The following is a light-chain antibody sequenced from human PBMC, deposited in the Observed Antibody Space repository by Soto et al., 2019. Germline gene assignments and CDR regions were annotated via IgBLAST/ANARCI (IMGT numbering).Light chain of an antibody. Sequence: EIVLTQSPGTLSVSPGERATLSCRASQTISSNNLAWYQQKPGQASSLLIYGTSSRATGIPDRFSGSGSGTDFTLTISRLEPEDSAIYYCQQYGSWTFGQGTKVEIK. V-gene: IGKV3-20*01. CDR3: QQYGSWT. J-gene: IGKJ1*01. CDR2: GTS. CDR1: QTISSNN.